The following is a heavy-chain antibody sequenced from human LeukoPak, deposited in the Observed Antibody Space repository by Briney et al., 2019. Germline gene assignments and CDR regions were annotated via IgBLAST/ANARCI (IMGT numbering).Heavy chain of an antibody. J-gene: IGHJ3*02. D-gene: IGHD2-15*01. CDR1: GFTFSSYA. CDR3: ARDLRWVVAAISYAFDI. CDR2: ISYDGSNK. V-gene: IGHV3-30-3*01. Sequence: GGSLRLSCAASGFTFSSYAMHWVRQAPGKGLEWVAVISYDGSNKYYADSVKGRFTISRDNSKNTLYLQMNSLRAEDTAVYYCARDLRWVVAAISYAFDIWGQGTMVTVSS.